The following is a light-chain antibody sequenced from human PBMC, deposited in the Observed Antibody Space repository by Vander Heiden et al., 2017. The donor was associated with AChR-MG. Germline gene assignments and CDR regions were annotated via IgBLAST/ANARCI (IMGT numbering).Light chain of an antibody. CDR3: QQDGSFFT. CDR2: GAS. J-gene: IGKJ3*01. Sequence: EIVLTQSPGTLSLSPGERATLSCRASQSVSSSYLAWYQQKPGQAPRLLIYGASSRATGSPDRFSGSGSGTDFTLTSSRLEPEDFAVYYWQQDGSFFTFGPGTKVDIK. CDR1: QSVSSSY. V-gene: IGKV3-20*01.